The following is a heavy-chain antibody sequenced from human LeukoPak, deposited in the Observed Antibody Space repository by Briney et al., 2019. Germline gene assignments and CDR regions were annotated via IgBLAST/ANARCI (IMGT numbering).Heavy chain of an antibody. J-gene: IGHJ4*02. CDR3: AKGGDFDY. CDR2: ISYDGSNK. Sequence: TGGSLRLSCAASGFTFSSYGMHWVRQAPGKGLEWVAVISYDGSNKYYADSVKGRFTISRDNSKNTLYLQMNSLRAEDTAVYYCAKGGDFDYWGQGTLVTASS. V-gene: IGHV3-30*18. CDR1: GFTFSSYG.